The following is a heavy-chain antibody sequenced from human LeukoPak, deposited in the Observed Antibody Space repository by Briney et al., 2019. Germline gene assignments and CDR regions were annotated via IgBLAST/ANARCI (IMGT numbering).Heavy chain of an antibody. CDR1: GASVSSSH. Sequence: PSETLSLTCLVSGASVSSSHWNWIRQFPGKGLEWIGCLSYTGKTDYNPSLTGRVTISLGTSKNQVSLKLRSVTAADTAVYYCSEGYFEPLDHWGQGILVTVSS. CDR2: LSYTGKT. J-gene: IGHJ4*02. V-gene: IGHV4-59*02. D-gene: IGHD2/OR15-2a*01. CDR3: SEGYFEPLDH.